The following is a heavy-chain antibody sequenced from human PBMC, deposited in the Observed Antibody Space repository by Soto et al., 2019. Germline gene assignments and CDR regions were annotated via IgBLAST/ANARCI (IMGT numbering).Heavy chain of an antibody. CDR2: ISGYNGNT. CDR3: AREGPAPYYYYGMDV. J-gene: IGHJ6*02. V-gene: IGHV1-18*01. CDR1: GYSFTTYG. Sequence: QVQLVQSRGEVKKPGASVKVSCKTSGYSFTTYGFSWVRQAPGQGLEWMGWISGYNGNTNYAQKFQGIVTMTTDTSTSTAYMELRSLRSDDTAVYYCAREGPAPYYYYGMDVWGQGSTVTVSS.